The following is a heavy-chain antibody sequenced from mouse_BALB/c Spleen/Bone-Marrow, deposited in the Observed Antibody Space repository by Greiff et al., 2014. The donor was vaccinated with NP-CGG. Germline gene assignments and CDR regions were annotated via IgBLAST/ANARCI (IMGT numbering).Heavy chain of an antibody. Sequence: EVQVVESGAELVRPGALVKLSCKASGFNIKDYYMHWVKQRPEQGLEWIGWIDPENGNTIYDPKFQGKASITPDTSSNTAYLQLSSLTSEDTAVYYCARWDSSGYVGFAYWGQGTLVTVSA. D-gene: IGHD3-2*01. CDR1: GFNIKDYY. J-gene: IGHJ3*01. V-gene: IGHV14-1*02. CDR2: IDPENGNT. CDR3: ARWDSSGYVGFAY.